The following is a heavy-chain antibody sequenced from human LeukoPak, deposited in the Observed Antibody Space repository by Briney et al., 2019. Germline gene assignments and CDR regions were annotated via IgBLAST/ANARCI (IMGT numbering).Heavy chain of an antibody. D-gene: IGHD6-13*01. CDR3: ARDRPGGSSLDY. CDR2: IHSGGRT. J-gene: IGHJ4*02. V-gene: IGHV4-59*01. Sequence: SETLSLTCTVSGGSISGDYWSWIRQSPGKGLEWIAYIHSGGRTSYNPSLKSRVTISVETSKNEFSLKVTSVNAADAAVYYCARDRPGGSSLDYWGQGILVTVSS. CDR1: GGSISGDY.